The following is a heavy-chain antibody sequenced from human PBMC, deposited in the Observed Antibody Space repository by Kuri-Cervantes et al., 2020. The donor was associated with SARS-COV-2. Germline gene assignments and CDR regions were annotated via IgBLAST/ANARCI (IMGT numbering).Heavy chain of an antibody. D-gene: IGHD3-22*01. CDR3: AKDRSGYYQY. CDR1: GFTVSSNY. V-gene: IGHV3-53*05. J-gene: IGHJ4*02. Sequence: LSLTCAASGFTVSSNYMSWVRQAPGKGLEWVSVIYSGGSTYYADSVKGRFTISRDNSKNTLYLQMNSLRAEDTAVYYCAKDRSGYYQYWGQGTLVTVSS. CDR2: IYSGGST.